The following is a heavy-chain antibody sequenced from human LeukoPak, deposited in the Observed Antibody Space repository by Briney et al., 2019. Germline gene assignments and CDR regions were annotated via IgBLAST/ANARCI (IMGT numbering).Heavy chain of an antibody. D-gene: IGHD1-1*01. Sequence: GSLRLSCAASGFTFSSYSINWVRQAPGKGLEWVSYISSSSSTIYYADSVKGRFTISRDNAKNSLYLQMNSLRAEDTAVYYCARDATGYWYFDLWGRGTLVTVSS. CDR1: GFTFSSYS. V-gene: IGHV3-48*04. J-gene: IGHJ2*01. CDR2: ISSSSSTI. CDR3: ARDATGYWYFDL.